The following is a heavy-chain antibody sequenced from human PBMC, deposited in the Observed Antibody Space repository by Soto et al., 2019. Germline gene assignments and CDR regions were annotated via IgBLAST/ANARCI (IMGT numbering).Heavy chain of an antibody. J-gene: IGHJ4*02. V-gene: IGHV1-58*01. Sequence: QMQLVQSGPEVKKPGTSVKVSCKASGFTFTSSAVQWVRQARGQRLEWIGWIVVGSGNTNYAQKFQERVTITRDMSTSTAYMELSSLRSEDTAVYYCAADLAYGYMDYWGQGTLVIVSS. D-gene: IGHD3-10*01. CDR1: GFTFTSSA. CDR3: AADLAYGYMDY. CDR2: IVVGSGNT.